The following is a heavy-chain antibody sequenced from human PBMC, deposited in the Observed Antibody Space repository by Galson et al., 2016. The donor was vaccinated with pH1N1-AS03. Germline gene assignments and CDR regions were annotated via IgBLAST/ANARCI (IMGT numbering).Heavy chain of an antibody. J-gene: IGHJ4*02. V-gene: IGHV4-4*07. D-gene: IGHD3-10*01. CDR3: ARESSGLGRGLDY. Sequence: ETLSLTCSVSGGSISGNFWTWIRQPAGEGLEWIGRMDSSGRKSYNSSLESRVALSVDTSKNQFSLRLTSVTAADTAVYYCARESSGLGRGLDYWGQGTLVTVSS. CDR1: GGSISGNF. CDR2: MDSSGRK.